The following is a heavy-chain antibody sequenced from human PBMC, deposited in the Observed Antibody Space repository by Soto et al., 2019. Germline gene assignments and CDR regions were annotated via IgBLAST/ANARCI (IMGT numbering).Heavy chain of an antibody. D-gene: IGHD3-3*01. V-gene: IGHV1-3*01. CDR2: INAGNDNT. CDR1: GYTFTTYV. CDR3: ARVGHYYYGMDV. Sequence: QVQLVHSGAEVKKPGASVKVSCKASGYTFTTYVMHWVRQAPGQRLEWMGWINAGNDNTKYSQKFQGRVTITRDTSASTVYMELSSLSSEDTAVYYCARVGHYYYGMDVW. J-gene: IGHJ6*01.